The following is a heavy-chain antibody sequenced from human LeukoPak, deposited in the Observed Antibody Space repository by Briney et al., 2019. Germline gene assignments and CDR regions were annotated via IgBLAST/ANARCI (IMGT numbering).Heavy chain of an antibody. CDR1: GYTFTGYY. CDR3: ARDLSGSYTEFDY. D-gene: IGHD1-26*01. Sequence: ASVKVSCKASGYTFTGYYMHWVRQAPGQGLEWMGWINPNSGGTNYAQKFQGGVTMTRDTSISTAYMELSRLRSDDTAVYYCARDLSGSYTEFDYWGQGTLVTVSS. V-gene: IGHV1-2*02. J-gene: IGHJ4*02. CDR2: INPNSGGT.